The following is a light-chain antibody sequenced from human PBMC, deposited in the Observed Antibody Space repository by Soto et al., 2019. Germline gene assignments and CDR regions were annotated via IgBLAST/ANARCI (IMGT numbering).Light chain of an antibody. V-gene: IGKV3-11*01. CDR2: DAS. Sequence: PGERATLSCRASQSVGSYLAWYQQKPGQAPRLLIYDASKRATGIPARFSGSGSGTDFTLTISSLEPEDFALYYCQQLSHWPFTFGPGTKVAIK. J-gene: IGKJ3*01. CDR1: QSVGSY. CDR3: QQLSHWPFT.